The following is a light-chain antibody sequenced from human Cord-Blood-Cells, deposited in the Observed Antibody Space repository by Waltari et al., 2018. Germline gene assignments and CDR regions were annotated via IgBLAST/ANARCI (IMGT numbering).Light chain of an antibody. CDR2: DPP. V-gene: IGKV3-11*01. CDR1: QSVSSY. CDR3: QQRSNWPLT. Sequence: EIVLTQSPATVSWSPGERATRPCSARQSVSSYLPWYQQTPRQAPRLLIYDPPNRATGLPARCSGSASRKDFPLTISSLAHEDFAYYYRQQRSNWPLTFGGG. J-gene: IGKJ4*01.